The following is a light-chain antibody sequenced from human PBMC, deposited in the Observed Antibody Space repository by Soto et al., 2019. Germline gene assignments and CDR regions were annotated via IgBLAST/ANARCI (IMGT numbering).Light chain of an antibody. V-gene: IGLV1-44*01. CDR2: SNN. CDR1: SSNIGSNT. J-gene: IGLJ2*01. CDR3: AAWDDSLKDVV. Sequence: QSVLTQPPSASGTPGQRVTISCSGSSSNIGSNTVNWYQQLPGTAPKLLIYSNNQRPSGVPDRFSGSKYGTSASLAISGLQSDDEADYYCAAWDDSLKDVVFGGGTKVTVL.